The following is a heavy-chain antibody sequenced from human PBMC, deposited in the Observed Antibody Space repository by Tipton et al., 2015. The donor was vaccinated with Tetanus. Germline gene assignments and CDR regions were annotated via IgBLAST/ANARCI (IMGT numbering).Heavy chain of an antibody. CDR3: ASHLGSCTSASRQPFAY. CDR1: GVSISTSDW. D-gene: IGHD2-2*01. V-gene: IGHV4-4*01. J-gene: IGHJ4*02. Sequence: TLSLTCAVSGVSISTSDWWSWVRQPPGKGLEWIGEIFHDGTTNYNPSLKGRVTISVDKSKSQFSLKWTSVTAADTAVYSCASHLGSCTSASRQPFAYWGQGTLVSVSS. CDR2: IFHDGTT.